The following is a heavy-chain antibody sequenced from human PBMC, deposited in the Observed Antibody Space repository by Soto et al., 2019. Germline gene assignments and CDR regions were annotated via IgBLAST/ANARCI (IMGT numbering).Heavy chain of an antibody. V-gene: IGHV3-9*01. J-gene: IGHJ4*02. CDR1: GFTFDDYA. Sequence: EVQLVESGGGLVQPGRSLRLSCAASGFTFDDYAMHWVRQAPGKGLEWVSGISWNSGSIGYADSVKGRFTISRDNAKNSLYRQMNSLRAEDTALYYCAKDSFLAVAALAHYFDYWGQGTVVTVS. CDR3: AKDSFLAVAALAHYFDY. CDR2: ISWNSGSI. D-gene: IGHD6-19*01.